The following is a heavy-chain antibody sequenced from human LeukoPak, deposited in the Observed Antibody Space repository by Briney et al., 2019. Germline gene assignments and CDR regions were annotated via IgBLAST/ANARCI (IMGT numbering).Heavy chain of an antibody. D-gene: IGHD3-22*01. Sequence: GGSLRLSCAASGFTFDDYGMSWVRQAPGKGLEWVSGINWNGGSTGYADSVKGRFTISRDNAKNSLYLQMNSLRAEDTALYYCARTGPQLWPVVVISPPDYWGQGTLVTVSS. CDR2: INWNGGST. V-gene: IGHV3-20*04. J-gene: IGHJ4*02. CDR1: GFTFDDYG. CDR3: ARTGPQLWPVVVISPPDY.